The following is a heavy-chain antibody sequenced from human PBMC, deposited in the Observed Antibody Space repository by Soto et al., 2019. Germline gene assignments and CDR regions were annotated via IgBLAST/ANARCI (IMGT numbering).Heavy chain of an antibody. CDR1: GGSFSGYY. V-gene: IGHV4-34*01. D-gene: IGHD6-19*01. CDR3: ARGNSSGWIYYYYYGMDV. CDR2: INHSGST. J-gene: IGHJ6*02. Sequence: SETLSLTCAVYGGSFSGYYWSWIRQPPGKGLEWIGEINHSGSTNYNPSLKSRVTISVDTSKNQFSLKLSSVTAADTAVYYCARGNSSGWIYYYYYGMDVWGQGTTVTVSS.